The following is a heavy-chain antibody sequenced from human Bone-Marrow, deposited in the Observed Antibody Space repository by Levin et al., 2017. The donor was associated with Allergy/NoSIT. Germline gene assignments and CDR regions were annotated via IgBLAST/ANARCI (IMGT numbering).Heavy chain of an antibody. CDR3: ARDGYSDLDS. CDR1: GVSVRSGSYY. V-gene: IGHV4-61*01. J-gene: IGHJ4*02. D-gene: IGHD6-13*01. Sequence: SQTLSLPCTVSGVSVRSGSYYWSWIRQPPGKGLEWIGYISYSGSTNYNPSLKSRVTISVDTSRNRFSLKLSSVTAADTAVYYCARDGYSDLDSWSQGTLVTVSS. CDR2: ISYSGST.